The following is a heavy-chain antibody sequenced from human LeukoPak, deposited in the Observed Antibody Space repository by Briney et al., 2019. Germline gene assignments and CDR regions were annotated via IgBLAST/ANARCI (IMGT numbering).Heavy chain of an antibody. D-gene: IGHD3-9*01. J-gene: IGHJ4*02. CDR2: INHSGSA. V-gene: IGHV4-4*02. Sequence: SGTLSLTCAVSGGSLSNDQWWSWVRQPPGKGLEWIGEINHSGSANYNPSLRSRVAISIEKSKDQFSLKLSSVTAADTAIYYFARAGVWLPAVWGQGALVTVSS. CDR1: GGSLSNDQW. CDR3: ARAGVWLPAV.